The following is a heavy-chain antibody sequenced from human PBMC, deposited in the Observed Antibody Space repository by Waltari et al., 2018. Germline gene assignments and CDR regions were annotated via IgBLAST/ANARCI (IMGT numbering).Heavy chain of an antibody. V-gene: IGHV3-74*01. CDR2: SNSDGSST. J-gene: IGHJ2*01. CDR3: ARGARRTTVTTGWWYFDL. Sequence: EVQLVESGGGLVQPGGSLRLRCAASGFTYSMSWMHWVRQAPGKGLVWVSRSNSDGSSTSYADSVKGRFTISKDNAKNTVYLQMNSLRAEDTAIYYCARGARRTTVTTGWWYFDLWGRGTLV. CDR1: GFTYSMSW. D-gene: IGHD4-17*01.